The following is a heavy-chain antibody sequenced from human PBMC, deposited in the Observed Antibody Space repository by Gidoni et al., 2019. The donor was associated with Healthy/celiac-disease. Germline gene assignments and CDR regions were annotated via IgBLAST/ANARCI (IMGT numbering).Heavy chain of an antibody. D-gene: IGHD3-22*01. CDR2: INHSGST. V-gene: IGHV4-34*01. CDR3: ASQNYYDSSGYYSRRVYYYGMDV. Sequence: QVQLQQWGAGLLKPSETLSLTCAVYGGSFSGYYWSWIRQPPGKGLEWIGEINHSGSTNYNPSLKSRVTISVDTSKNQFSLKLCSVTAADTAVYYGASQNYYDSSGYYSRRVYYYGMDVWGQGTTVTVSS. CDR1: GGSFSGYY. J-gene: IGHJ6*02.